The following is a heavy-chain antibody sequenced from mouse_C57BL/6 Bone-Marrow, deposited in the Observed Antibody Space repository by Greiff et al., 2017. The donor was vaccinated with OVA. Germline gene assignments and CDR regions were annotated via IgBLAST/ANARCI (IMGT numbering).Heavy chain of an antibody. CDR3: ARGYYGSSYTPWFAY. J-gene: IGHJ3*01. CDR1: GYTFTSYW. V-gene: IGHV1-64*01. D-gene: IGHD1-1*01. Sequence: VKLQQPGAELVKPGASVKLSCKASGYTFTSYWMHWVKQRPGQGLEWIGMIHPNSGSTNYNEKFKSKATLTVDKSSSTAYMQLSSLTSEDPAVYYCARGYYGSSYTPWFAYWGQGTLVTVSA. CDR2: IHPNSGST.